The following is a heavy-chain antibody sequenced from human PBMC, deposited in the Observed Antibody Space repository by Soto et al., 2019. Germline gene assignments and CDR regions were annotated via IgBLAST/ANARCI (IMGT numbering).Heavy chain of an antibody. CDR1: DDSLSRSYYY. Sequence: SETLSLSCTVSDDSLSRSYYYWGWIRQPPGEGLEWIGSILYSGQIRYNPSLKIRVTISVDTSKTQFSLKLRSVTGTDTAVYYCARYRVGTMADDWGQGTLVTVSS. V-gene: IGHV4-39*01. CDR3: ARYRVGTMADD. J-gene: IGHJ4*02. CDR2: ILYSGQI. D-gene: IGHD1-1*01.